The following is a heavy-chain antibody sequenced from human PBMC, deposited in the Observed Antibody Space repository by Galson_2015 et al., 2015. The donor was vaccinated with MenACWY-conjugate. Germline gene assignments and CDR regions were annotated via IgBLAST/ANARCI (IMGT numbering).Heavy chain of an antibody. J-gene: IGHJ6*02. D-gene: IGHD3-22*01. CDR3: ARDPPHYYDNNYDMDV. Sequence: SLRLSCAASGFTFSHYWMTWVRQAPGKGLEWVANINQDGSVKNYVDSVKGRFTISRDNAENSLRLQMDSLRAEDTAVYYCARDPPHYYDNNYDMDVWGQGTTVTVSS. V-gene: IGHV3-7*03. CDR1: GFTFSHYW. CDR2: INQDGSVK.